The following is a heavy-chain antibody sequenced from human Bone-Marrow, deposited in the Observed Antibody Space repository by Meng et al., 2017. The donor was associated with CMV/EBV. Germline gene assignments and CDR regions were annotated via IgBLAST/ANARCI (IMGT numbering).Heavy chain of an antibody. Sequence: GGSLRLSCAASGFTFSSYSMNWVRQAPGKGLEWVSSISSSSSYIYYADSVKGRFTISRDNAKNSLYLQMNSLRAEDTAVYYCAILIVVVPAAVFVTPGGDAFDIWGQGRMVTF. CDR1: GFTFSSYS. CDR3: AILIVVVPAAVFVTPGGDAFDI. V-gene: IGHV3-21*01. D-gene: IGHD2-2*01. CDR2: ISSSSSYI. J-gene: IGHJ3*02.